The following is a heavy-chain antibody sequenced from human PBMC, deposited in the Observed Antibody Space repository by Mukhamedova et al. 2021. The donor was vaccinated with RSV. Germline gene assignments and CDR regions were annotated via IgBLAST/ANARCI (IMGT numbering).Heavy chain of an antibody. Sequence: MSWVRQAPGKGLEWVANIKQDGREKKYVDFVKGQFTISRDNIMNAVYLQMSSLRVEDTALDYCASPGPDYGDYGFQHWGQG. J-gene: IGHJ1*01. V-gene: IGHV3-7*03. D-gene: IGHD4-17*01. CDR3: ASPGPDYGDYGFQH. CDR2: IKQDGREK.